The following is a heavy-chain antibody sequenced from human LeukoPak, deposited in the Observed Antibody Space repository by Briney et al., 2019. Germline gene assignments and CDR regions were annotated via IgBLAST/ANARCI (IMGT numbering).Heavy chain of an antibody. CDR1: GDSISSHY. V-gene: IGHV4-59*11. CDR3: ARDYYGSVGYYGAGYSYGMDV. J-gene: IGHJ6*02. D-gene: IGHD3-22*01. Sequence: SETLSLTCSVSGDSISSHYWSWIRQPPGKGLEWIGYIYYSGSTYYNPSLKSRVTISIDTSKKHFSLNLSSVSAADTAVYYCARDYYGSVGYYGAGYSYGMDVWGQGTTITVSS. CDR2: IYYSGST.